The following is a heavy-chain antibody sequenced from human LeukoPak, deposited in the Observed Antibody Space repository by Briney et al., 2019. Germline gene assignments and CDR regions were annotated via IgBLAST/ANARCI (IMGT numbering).Heavy chain of an antibody. J-gene: IGHJ4*02. CDR3: ARERVSGYEPFDY. CDR1: GGSFSGYY. CDR2: INHSGST. Sequence: PSETLSLTCAVYGGSFSGYYWSWIRQPPGKGLEWIGEINHSGSTNYNPSLKSRVTISVDTSKNQFSLKLSSVTAADTAVYYCARERVSGYEPFDYWGQGTLVTVSS. D-gene: IGHD5-12*01. V-gene: IGHV4-34*01.